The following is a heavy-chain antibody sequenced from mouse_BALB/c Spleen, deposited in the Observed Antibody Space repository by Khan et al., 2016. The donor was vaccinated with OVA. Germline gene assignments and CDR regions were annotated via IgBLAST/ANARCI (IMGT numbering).Heavy chain of an antibody. D-gene: IGHD1-1*01. V-gene: IGHV3-2*02. CDR1: GYSITSDYA. J-gene: IGHJ2*01. Sequence: EVKLEVSGPGLLKPSQSLSLTCTVTGYSITSDYAWNWIRQFPGNKLEWMVYISYSGSTTYSPSLRSRISITRDTSKNQFFLQLNSVTTEDTATYYCASGTLLLRYPDYFGYWGQGTTLTVSS. CDR3: ASGTLLLRYPDYFGY. CDR2: ISYSGST.